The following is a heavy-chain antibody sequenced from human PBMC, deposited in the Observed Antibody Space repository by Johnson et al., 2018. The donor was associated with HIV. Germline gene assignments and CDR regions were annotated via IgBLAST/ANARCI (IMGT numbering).Heavy chain of an antibody. J-gene: IGHJ3*02. D-gene: IGHD2-15*01. CDR3: GGVGRTGSAFDM. CDR1: GFTFSNYG. CDR2: IRYDGSNK. V-gene: IGHV3-30*02. Sequence: QVQLVESGGGVVQPGGSLRLSCTASGFTFSNYGMHWVRQAPGKGLEWVAFIRYDGSNKYYADSVKGRFTISRDNFKNSLYLQMNSLRAEDTAVYYCGGVGRTGSAFDMWGLGTMVTVSS.